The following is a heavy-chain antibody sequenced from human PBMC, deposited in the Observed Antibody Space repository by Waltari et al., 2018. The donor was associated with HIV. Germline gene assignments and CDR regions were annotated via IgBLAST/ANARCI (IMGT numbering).Heavy chain of an antibody. CDR2: IYYSGNT. J-gene: IGHJ5*02. D-gene: IGHD2-2*01. CDR1: GGSISSSSYY. CDR3: AVSVVVPAAKLNWFDP. Sequence: QLQLQESGPGLVKPSETLSLTCNVSGGSISSSSYYWGWIRQPPGKGLEWIGSIYYSGNTYFNPSLRRRVTITVETYKNQLSVKLSSVTAADTAVYYCAVSVVVPAAKLNWFDPWGQGTLVTGSS. V-gene: IGHV4-39*01.